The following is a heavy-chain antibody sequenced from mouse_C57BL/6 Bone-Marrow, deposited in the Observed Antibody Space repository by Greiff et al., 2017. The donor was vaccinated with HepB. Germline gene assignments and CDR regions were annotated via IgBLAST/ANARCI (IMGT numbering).Heavy chain of an antibody. CDR3: ARSPHYGSSAYFDY. CDR2: IYPGSGNT. V-gene: IGHV1-66*01. Sequence: QLQQSGPELVKPGASVKISCKASGYSFTSYYIHWVKQRPGQGLEWIGWIYPGSGNTKYNEKFKGKATLTADTSSSTAYMQLSSLTSEDSAVYYCARSPHYGSSAYFDYWGQGTTLTVSS. D-gene: IGHD1-1*01. J-gene: IGHJ2*01. CDR1: GYSFTSYY.